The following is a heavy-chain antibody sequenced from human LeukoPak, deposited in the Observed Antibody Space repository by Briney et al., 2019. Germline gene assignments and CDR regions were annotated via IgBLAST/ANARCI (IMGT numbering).Heavy chain of an antibody. CDR2: INHSGST. J-gene: IGHJ4*02. CDR3: PRGRPKDYDFWSGYYAYYFDY. CDR1: GGSLSGYY. V-gene: IGHV4-34*01. D-gene: IGHD3-3*01. Sequence: SETLSLTCAVYGGSLSGYYWSWIRQPPGKGLEWIGEINHSGSTNYNPSLKSRVTISVDTSKNQFSLKLSSVTAADTAVYYCPRGRPKDYDFWSGYYAYYFDYWGQGTLVTVSS.